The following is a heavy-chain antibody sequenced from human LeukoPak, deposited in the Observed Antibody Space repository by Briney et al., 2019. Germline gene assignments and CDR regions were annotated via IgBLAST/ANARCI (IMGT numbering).Heavy chain of an antibody. J-gene: IGHJ4*02. CDR3: ARKFLGSRGYYFDY. CDR2: MNPNSGNT. CDR1: GGTFSSYA. V-gene: IGHV1-8*02. Sequence: VASVKVSCKASGGTFSSYAISWVRQATGQGLEWMGWMNPNSGNTGYAQKFQGRVNMTRNTSISTAYMELSSLRSEDTAVYYCARKFLGSRGYYFDYWGQGTLVTVSS. D-gene: IGHD3-10*01.